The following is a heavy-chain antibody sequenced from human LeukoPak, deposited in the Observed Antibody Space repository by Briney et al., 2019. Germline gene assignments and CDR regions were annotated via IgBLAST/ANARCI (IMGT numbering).Heavy chain of an antibody. CDR3: AGHHPRNTVDF. Sequence: SETLSLTCAVYGGSFSGYYWSWIRQPPGKGLEWIAYISDIGSINYNPSLKSRVTISLDTSKNQFPLKLSSVTAADTAVYYCAGHHPRNTVDFWGQGTLVTVSS. D-gene: IGHD2/OR15-2a*01. J-gene: IGHJ4*02. V-gene: IGHV4-59*08. CDR1: GGSFSGYY. CDR2: ISDIGSI.